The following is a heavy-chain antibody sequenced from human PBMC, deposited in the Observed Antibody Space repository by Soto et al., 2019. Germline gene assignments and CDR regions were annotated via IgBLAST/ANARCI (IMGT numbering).Heavy chain of an antibody. D-gene: IGHD1-26*01. CDR2: IIPIFGTA. CDR3: ACGGYSGSYYAWAFDI. J-gene: IGHJ3*02. V-gene: IGHV1-69*06. CDR1: GGTFSSYA. Sequence: WASVKVSCKASGGTFSSYAISWVRQAPGQGLEWMGGIIPIFGTANYAQKFQGRVTITADKSTSTAYMELSSLRSEDTAVYYCACGGYSGSYYAWAFDIWGQGTMVTVSS.